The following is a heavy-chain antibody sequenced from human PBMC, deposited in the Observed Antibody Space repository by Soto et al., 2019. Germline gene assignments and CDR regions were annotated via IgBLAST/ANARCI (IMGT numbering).Heavy chain of an antibody. D-gene: IGHD7-27*01. CDR1: GFTFSNYA. CDR2: LSGSGGGT. J-gene: IGHJ3*01. CDR3: AKLCLYGDDGFDL. V-gene: IGHV3-23*01. Sequence: GGSLRLSCAASGFTFSNYAMTWVRQAPGKGLEWVSSLSGSGGGTYFADSVRGRFTVSRDNSKNTLDLQMNSLRAEDTAVYYCAKLCLYGDDGFDLWGQGTVVTVSS.